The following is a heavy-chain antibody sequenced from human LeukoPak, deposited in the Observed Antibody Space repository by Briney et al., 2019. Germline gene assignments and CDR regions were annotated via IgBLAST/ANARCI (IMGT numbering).Heavy chain of an antibody. Sequence: PSQTLSLTCTVSGGSISSGGYYWSWIRQHPGKGLEWIGYIYYSGSTYYNPSLKSQVTISVDTSKNQFSLKLSSVTAADTAVYYCARAPKLRFLEWLPEYYFDYWGQGTLVTVSS. D-gene: IGHD3-3*01. J-gene: IGHJ4*02. V-gene: IGHV4-31*01. CDR2: IYYSGST. CDR3: ARAPKLRFLEWLPEYYFDY. CDR1: GGSISSGGYY.